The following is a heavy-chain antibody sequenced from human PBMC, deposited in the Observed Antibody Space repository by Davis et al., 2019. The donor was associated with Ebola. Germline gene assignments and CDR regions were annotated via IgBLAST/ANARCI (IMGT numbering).Heavy chain of an antibody. V-gene: IGHV3-74*01. CDR2: INNDGSGT. D-gene: IGHD2-2*01. J-gene: IGHJ5*02. Sequence: GESLKISCAASGFTISNYWMHWGRQGPGQGLVWVSRINNDGSGTVYADSVKGRFTISRDNAKNTVYLQMNSLRAEDTAMYYCARDLPNNWFDPWGQGTLVTVSS. CDR3: ARDLPNNWFDP. CDR1: GFTISNYW.